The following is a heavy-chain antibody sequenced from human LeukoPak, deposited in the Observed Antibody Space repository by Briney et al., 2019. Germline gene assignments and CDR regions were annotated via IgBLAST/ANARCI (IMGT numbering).Heavy chain of an antibody. J-gene: IGHJ4*02. Sequence: GGSLRLSCAASGFTFSHFWMSWVRQAPGKGLEWVSAISGSGGSTYYADSVKGRFTISRDNSKNTLYLQMNSLRAEDTAVYYCAKGRASPYYDFWSGYGGYYFDYWGQGTLVTVSS. V-gene: IGHV3-23*01. CDR3: AKGRASPYYDFWSGYGGYYFDY. CDR1: GFTFSHFW. CDR2: ISGSGGST. D-gene: IGHD3-3*01.